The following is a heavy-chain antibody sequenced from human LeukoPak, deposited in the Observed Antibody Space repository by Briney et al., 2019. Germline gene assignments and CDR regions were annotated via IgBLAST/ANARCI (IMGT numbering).Heavy chain of an antibody. CDR2: TSLDGSDQ. J-gene: IGHJ4*02. CDR3: ARSRNYYDSGDYRRDFDY. V-gene: IGHV3-30*04. D-gene: IGHD3-22*01. Sequence: GRSLRLSCVGSGFTLSHYVMHWVRQAPGKGLEWVAVTSLDGSDQYYADSVKGRFTISRDNSKNTLYLQMNSLSAEDTAIYYCARSRNYYDSGDYRRDFDYWGQGTLVTVSS. CDR1: GFTLSHYV.